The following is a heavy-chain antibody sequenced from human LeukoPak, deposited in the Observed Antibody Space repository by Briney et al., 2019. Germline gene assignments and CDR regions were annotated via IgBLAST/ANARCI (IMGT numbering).Heavy chain of an antibody. CDR2: INHSGST. J-gene: IGHJ4*02. D-gene: IGHD3-3*01. Sequence: SETLSLTCAVYGGSFSGYDWSWIRQPPGKGLEWIGEINHSGSTNYNPSLKSRVTISVDTSKNQFSLKLSSVTAADTAVYYCARGPHLEWLFDYWGQGTLVTVSS. CDR1: GGSFSGYD. V-gene: IGHV4-34*01. CDR3: ARGPHLEWLFDY.